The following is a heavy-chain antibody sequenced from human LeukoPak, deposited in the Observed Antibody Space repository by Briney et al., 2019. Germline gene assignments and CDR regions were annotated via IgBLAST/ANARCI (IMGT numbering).Heavy chain of an antibody. Sequence: GRSLRLSCAASGFTFSSYGMHWVRQAPGKGLEWVAVIWYDGSNKYYVDSVQGRFTISRDNSKNTLYLQMSSLRAEDTAVYYCARGDYYDSSGYYFPDAFDIWSQGTMVTVSS. CDR2: IWYDGSNK. CDR3: ARGDYYDSSGYYFPDAFDI. V-gene: IGHV3-33*01. D-gene: IGHD3-22*01. J-gene: IGHJ3*02. CDR1: GFTFSSYG.